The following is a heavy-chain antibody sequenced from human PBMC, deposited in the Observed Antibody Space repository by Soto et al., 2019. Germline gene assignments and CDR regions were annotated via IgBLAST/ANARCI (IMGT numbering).Heavy chain of an antibody. Sequence: SQTLSLTCAISGDSVSSNSAAWNWIRQSPSRGLEWLGRTYYRSKWYNDYAVSVKSRITINPDTSKNQFSLQLNSVTPEDTAVYYCARGLVVPAAIGGHNWFDPWGQGTLVTVSS. CDR3: ARGLVVPAAIGGHNWFDP. CDR1: GDSVSSNSAA. D-gene: IGHD2-2*02. J-gene: IGHJ5*02. CDR2: TYYRSKWYN. V-gene: IGHV6-1*01.